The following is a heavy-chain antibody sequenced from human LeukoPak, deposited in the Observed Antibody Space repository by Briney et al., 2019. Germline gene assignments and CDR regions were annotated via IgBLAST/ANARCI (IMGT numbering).Heavy chain of an antibody. CDR2: IYHSGST. V-gene: IGHV4-4*02. D-gene: IGHD2-8*01. Sequence: PSETLSLTCAVSGGSISSSNWWSWVRQPPGKGLEWIGEIYHSGSTNYNPSLKSRVTISIDTSKNQFSLKLSSVTAADTAVYYCASPYCTNGVCYGYFDYWGQGTLVTVYS. CDR1: GGSISSSNW. J-gene: IGHJ4*02. CDR3: ASPYCTNGVCYGYFDY.